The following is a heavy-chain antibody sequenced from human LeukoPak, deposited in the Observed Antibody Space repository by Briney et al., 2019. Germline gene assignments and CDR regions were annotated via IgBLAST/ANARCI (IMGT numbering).Heavy chain of an antibody. CDR3: ARGSMVRDIVVVPAAL. Sequence: ASVKVSCKASGYTFTSYGISWVRQAPGQGLEWMGWISAYNGNTNYAQKLQGRVTMTTDTSTNTAFMELSSLRSDDTAVYYCARGSMVRDIVVVPAALWGQGTLVTVSS. CDR2: ISAYNGNT. V-gene: IGHV1-18*01. D-gene: IGHD2-2*01. CDR1: GYTFTSYG. J-gene: IGHJ4*02.